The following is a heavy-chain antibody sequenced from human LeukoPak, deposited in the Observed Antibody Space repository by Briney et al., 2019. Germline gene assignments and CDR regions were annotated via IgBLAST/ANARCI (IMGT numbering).Heavy chain of an antibody. CDR2: TNHSGST. CDR3: AQTTKFQYFQH. D-gene: IGHD4-11*01. J-gene: IGHJ1*01. CDR1: GGSFSGYY. V-gene: IGHV4-34*01. Sequence: SETLSLTCAVYGGSFSGYYWSWIRQPPGKGLEWIGETNHSGSTNYNPSLKSRVTISVDTSKNQFSLKLSSVTAADTAVYYCAQTTKFQYFQHWGQGTLVTVSS.